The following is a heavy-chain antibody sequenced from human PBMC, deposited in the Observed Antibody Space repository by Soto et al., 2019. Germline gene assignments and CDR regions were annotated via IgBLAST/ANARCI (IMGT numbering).Heavy chain of an antibody. D-gene: IGHD3-22*01. Sequence: ASVKVSCKASGYTFTGYYMHWVRQAPGQGLEWMGWINPKTGDTNYTQNFQGWVTMTRDTSISTAYLELSRLRSDDTAVYYCATGPDYYDSSGYYHGNLDYWGPGTLVTVSS. CDR3: ATGPDYYDSSGYYHGNLDY. V-gene: IGHV1-2*04. CDR2: INPKTGDT. CDR1: GYTFTGYY. J-gene: IGHJ4*02.